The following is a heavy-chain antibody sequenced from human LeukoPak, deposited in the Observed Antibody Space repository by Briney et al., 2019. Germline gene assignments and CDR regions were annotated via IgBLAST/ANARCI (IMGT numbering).Heavy chain of an antibody. D-gene: IGHD4-11*01. J-gene: IGHJ4*02. Sequence: PSETLSLTCTVSGGSISSSSYYWGWIRQPPGKGLEWIGSIYYSGSTYYNPSLKSRVTISVDTSENQFSLKLSSVTAADTAVYYCAGEMTTVTRGDYWGQGTLVTVSS. CDR2: IYYSGST. CDR3: AGEMTTVTRGDY. CDR1: GGSISSSSYY. V-gene: IGHV4-39*02.